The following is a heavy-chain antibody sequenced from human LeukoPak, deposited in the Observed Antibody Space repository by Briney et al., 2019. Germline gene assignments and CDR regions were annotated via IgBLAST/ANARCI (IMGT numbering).Heavy chain of an antibody. CDR1: GGSISSYY. D-gene: IGHD1-14*01. J-gene: IGHJ4*02. CDR3: AREVTSTGPVSY. Sequence: PSQTLSLTCTVSGGSISSYYWSWIRQPPGKGLEWIGYIYYSGSTNYNPSLKSRVTISVDTSKNQFSLKLSSVTAADTAVYYCAREVTSTGPVSYWGQGTLVTVSS. V-gene: IGHV4-59*01. CDR2: IYYSGST.